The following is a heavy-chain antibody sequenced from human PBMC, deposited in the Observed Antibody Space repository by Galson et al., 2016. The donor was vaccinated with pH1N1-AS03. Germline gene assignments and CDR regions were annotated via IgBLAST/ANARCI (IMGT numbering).Heavy chain of an antibody. D-gene: IGHD3-3*01. CDR1: VGSIRSHY. CDR3: GGWFLWDLFY. J-gene: IGHJ4*02. CDR2: NYNGGST. V-gene: IGHV4-59*11. Sequence: TLSLSCTVSVGSIRSHYWHWIRQPPGKALEWIGYNYNGGSTNYNPPPKSRVTISGDTSKKQFSLKLSSVSAADTAVYYCGGWFLWDLFYWGQGTLVTVSS.